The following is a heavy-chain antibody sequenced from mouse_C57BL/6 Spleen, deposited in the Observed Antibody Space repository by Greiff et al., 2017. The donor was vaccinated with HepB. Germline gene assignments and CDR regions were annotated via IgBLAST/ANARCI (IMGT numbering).Heavy chain of an antibody. Sequence: EVQRVESGGGLVQPGGSLSLSCAASGFTFTDYYMSWVRQPPGKALEWLGFIRNKANGYTTEYSASVKGRFTISRDNSQSILYLQMNALRAEDSATYYCARSPYDGYFPWFAYWGQGTLVTVSA. CDR1: GFTFTDYY. CDR3: ARSPYDGYFPWFAY. CDR2: IRNKANGYTT. D-gene: IGHD2-3*01. J-gene: IGHJ3*01. V-gene: IGHV7-3*01.